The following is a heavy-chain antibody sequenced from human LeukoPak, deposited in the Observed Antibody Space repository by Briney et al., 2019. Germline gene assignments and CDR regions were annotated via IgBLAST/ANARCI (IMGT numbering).Heavy chain of an antibody. V-gene: IGHV1-69*05. CDR3: ARAIVGATSLFDY. D-gene: IGHD1-26*01. CDR2: IIPIFGTA. CDR1: GGTFSSYA. J-gene: IGHJ4*02. Sequence: SVKVSCKASGGTFSSYAISWVRQAPGQGLEWMGGIIPIFGTANYAQKFQGRVTITTDESTSTAYMELSSLRSEDTAVYYCARAIVGATSLFDYWGQGTLVTVSS.